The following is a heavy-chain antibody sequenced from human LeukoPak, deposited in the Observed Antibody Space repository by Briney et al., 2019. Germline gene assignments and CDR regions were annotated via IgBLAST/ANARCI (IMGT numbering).Heavy chain of an antibody. J-gene: IGHJ6*03. V-gene: IGHV4-34*01. CDR1: GGSFSGYY. Sequence: SETLSLTCAVYGGSFSGYYWSWIRQPPGKGLEWIGGISHSGSTNYNPSLKRRVTISVDTSKNQVSLKLSSVTAADTAVYYCARGLKYSSSWYWRYYYYYMDVWGKGTTVTVSS. CDR2: ISHSGST. CDR3: ARGLKYSSSWYWRYYYYYMDV. D-gene: IGHD6-13*01.